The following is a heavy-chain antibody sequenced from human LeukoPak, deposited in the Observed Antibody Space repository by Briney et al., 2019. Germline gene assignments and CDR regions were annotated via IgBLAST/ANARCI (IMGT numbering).Heavy chain of an antibody. D-gene: IGHD2-2*01. J-gene: IGHJ5*02. CDR1: GGSFSGYY. CDR2: INHSGST. V-gene: IGHV4-34*01. CDR3: ARGERYCSSTSCYWFDP. Sequence: EPSETLSLTCAVYGGSFSGYYWSWIRQPPGKGLEWIGEINHSGSTNYNPSLKSRVTISVDTSKNQFSLKLSSVTAADTAVYYCARGERYCSSTSCYWFDPWGQGTLVTVSS.